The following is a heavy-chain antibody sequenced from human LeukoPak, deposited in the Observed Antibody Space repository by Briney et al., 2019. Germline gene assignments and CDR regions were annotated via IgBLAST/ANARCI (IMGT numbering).Heavy chain of an antibody. Sequence: GASVKVSCKASGGTFSSYAISWVRQAPGQGLEWMGGIIPIFGTANYAQKFQGRVTITRDTSASTAYMELSSLRSEDTAVYSCARGIFPLAYGDPGYFDCWGQGTLVTVSS. CDR2: IIPIFGTA. V-gene: IGHV1-69*05. D-gene: IGHD4-17*01. J-gene: IGHJ4*02. CDR1: GGTFSSYA. CDR3: ARGIFPLAYGDPGYFDC.